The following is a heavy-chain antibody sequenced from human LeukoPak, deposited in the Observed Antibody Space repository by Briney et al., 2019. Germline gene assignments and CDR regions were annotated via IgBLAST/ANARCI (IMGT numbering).Heavy chain of an antibody. Sequence: SETLSLTCTVSGGSVSSGSYYWTWIRQPPGKGLEWIRYIYNRGGTNYNPSLKSRVTISVDTSKNQFSLKLSSVTAADTAVYYCARGLGPIYFDYWGQGTLVTVSS. J-gene: IGHJ4*02. CDR2: IYNRGGT. CDR1: GGSVSSGSYY. CDR3: ARGLGPIYFDY. D-gene: IGHD3-16*01. V-gene: IGHV4-61*01.